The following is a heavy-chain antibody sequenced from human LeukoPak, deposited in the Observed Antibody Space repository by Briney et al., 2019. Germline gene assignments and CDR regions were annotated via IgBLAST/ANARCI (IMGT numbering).Heavy chain of an antibody. CDR2: ISYSGST. D-gene: IGHD3-9*01. J-gene: IGHJ6*03. CDR3: AKGKAGHYHSVTDDYYYMDV. CDR1: GGYFSGFY. V-gene: IGHV4-34*01. Sequence: SETLSLTCVVDGGYFSGFYWTWIRQVPGKGLEWIGEISYSGSTKYNPSLKSRVTIEVDTPKKQISLNLSSLTAADTAVYYCAKGKAGHYHSVTDDYYYMDVWGKGTTVIVSS.